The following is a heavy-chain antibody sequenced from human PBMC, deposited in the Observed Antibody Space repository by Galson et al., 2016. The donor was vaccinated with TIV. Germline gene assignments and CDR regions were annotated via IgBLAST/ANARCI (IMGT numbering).Heavy chain of an antibody. CDR1: GGTLSNYA. D-gene: IGHD5-18*01. V-gene: IGHV1-69*05. CDR3: ARGVGTVMGQYYMDV. Sequence: SVKVSCKASGGTLSNYAISWVRQAPRQGLDWLGGTLPMFGTATYAQKSQGRVTITTDGATSTANMELSSLKFEDKAVYYCARGVGTVMGQYYMDVWGKGTTVTVSS. J-gene: IGHJ6*03. CDR2: TLPMFGTA.